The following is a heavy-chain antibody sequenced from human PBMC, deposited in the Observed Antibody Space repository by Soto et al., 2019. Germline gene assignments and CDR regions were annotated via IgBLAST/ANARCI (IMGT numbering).Heavy chain of an antibody. Sequence: PSQTLSLTCAISADSVSSNSAAWNWIRQSPSRGLEWLGRTYYRSKWYNDYAVSVKSRITINPDTSKNQFSLQLNSVTPEDTAVYYCAREGGSDYYYYYGMDVWGQGTTVTVSS. CDR3: AREGGSDYYYYYGMDV. J-gene: IGHJ6*02. CDR1: ADSVSSNSAA. V-gene: IGHV6-1*01. D-gene: IGHD1-26*01. CDR2: TYYRSKWYN.